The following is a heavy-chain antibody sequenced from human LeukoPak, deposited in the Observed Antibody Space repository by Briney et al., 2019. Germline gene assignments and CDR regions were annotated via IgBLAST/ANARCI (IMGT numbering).Heavy chain of an antibody. J-gene: IGHJ3*02. V-gene: IGHV3-33*01. Sequence: GGSLRLSCAASGFSFSNHGMHWVRQAPGKRLEWVAVIWDDGNNKRYANSVNGRFTISRDNSENTLYLQMNGLTAEDTAMYYCARVDDLDAFDTWGQGTMVTVSS. CDR1: GFSFSNHG. CDR2: IWDDGNNK. D-gene: IGHD2-2*03. CDR3: ARVDDLDAFDT.